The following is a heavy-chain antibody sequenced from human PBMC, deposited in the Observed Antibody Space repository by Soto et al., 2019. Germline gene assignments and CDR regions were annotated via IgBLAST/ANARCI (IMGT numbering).Heavy chain of an antibody. CDR2: ITYSGVA. CDR1: GASFSGFY. J-gene: IGHJ1*01. V-gene: IGHV4-34*01. CDR3: ARDFMH. Sequence: QGQLQQWGTGLLRPSETLSLSCGLYGASFSGFYWSWIRQAPGKGLEWIGEITYSGVANYNPSLTSRVTRSVDTSKTHFSLRLNSVTAADTAVYFCARDFMHWGQGTLVIVSS.